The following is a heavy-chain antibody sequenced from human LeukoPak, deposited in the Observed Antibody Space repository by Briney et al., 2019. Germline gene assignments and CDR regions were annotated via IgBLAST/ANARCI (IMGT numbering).Heavy chain of an antibody. Sequence: SETLSLTCTVSGGSISSYYWSWIRQPPGKGLEWIGSIYYSGSTYYNPSLKSRVTISVDTSKNQFSLKLSSVTAADTAVYYCARVRQQLVLDYYYYMDVWGKGTTVTVSS. CDR3: ARVRQQLVLDYYYYMDV. CDR2: IYYSGST. D-gene: IGHD6-13*01. CDR1: GGSISSYY. V-gene: IGHV4-59*12. J-gene: IGHJ6*03.